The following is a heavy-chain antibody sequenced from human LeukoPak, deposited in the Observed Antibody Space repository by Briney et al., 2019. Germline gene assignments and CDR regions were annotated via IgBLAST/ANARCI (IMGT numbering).Heavy chain of an antibody. J-gene: IGHJ6*03. CDR2: IYYSGST. CDR1: GGSISSSSYY. Sequence: SETLSLTCTVSGGSISSSSYYWGWIRQPPGKGLEWIGSIYYSGSTYYNPSLKSRVTISVDTSKNQFSLKLSSVTAADTAVYYCAREKNIAAAGPYYYYYMDVWGKGTTVTISS. CDR3: AREKNIAAAGPYYYYYMDV. D-gene: IGHD6-13*01. V-gene: IGHV4-39*07.